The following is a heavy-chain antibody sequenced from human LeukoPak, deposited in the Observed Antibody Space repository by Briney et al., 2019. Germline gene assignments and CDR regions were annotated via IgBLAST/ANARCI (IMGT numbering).Heavy chain of an antibody. Sequence: ASVKVSCKASGYTFTNYIITWVRQAPGQGLEWMGWISSYNGNTNYAQKLQGRGTMTTDTPTSTAYMELRSLRSDDTAMYYCARNSGHRLMGITHYFDYWGQGTLVTVSS. V-gene: IGHV1-18*01. CDR2: ISSYNGNT. D-gene: IGHD2-8*01. CDR1: GYTFTNYI. J-gene: IGHJ4*02. CDR3: ARNSGHRLMGITHYFDY.